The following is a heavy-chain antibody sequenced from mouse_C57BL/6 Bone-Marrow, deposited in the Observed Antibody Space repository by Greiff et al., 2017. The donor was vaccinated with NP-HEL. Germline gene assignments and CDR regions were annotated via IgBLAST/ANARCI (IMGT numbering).Heavy chain of an antibody. Sequence: ASGVDFSRYWMSWVRRAPGKGLEWIGEINPDSSTINYAPSLKDKFIISRDNAKNTLYLQMSKVRSEDTALYYCARRDYYGSSYWYFDVWGTGTTVTVSS. V-gene: IGHV4-1*01. CDR1: GVDFSRYW. CDR3: ARRDYYGSSYWYFDV. J-gene: IGHJ1*03. D-gene: IGHD1-1*01. CDR2: INPDSSTI.